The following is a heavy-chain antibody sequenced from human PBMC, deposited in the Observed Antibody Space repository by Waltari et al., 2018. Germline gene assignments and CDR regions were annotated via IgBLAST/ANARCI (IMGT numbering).Heavy chain of an antibody. J-gene: IGHJ4*02. CDR3: ASLGEGLRLDY. CDR1: GFTFSSYG. CDR2: RWYDGSNK. V-gene: IGHV3-33*01. Sequence: QVQLVESGGGVVQPGRSLRLSCAASGFTFSSYGMHWVRQAPGKGLEWVAGRWYDGSNKYYADSVKGRFTISRDNSKNTLYLQMNSLRAEDTAVYYCASLGEGLRLDYWGQGTLVTVSS. D-gene: IGHD3-16*01.